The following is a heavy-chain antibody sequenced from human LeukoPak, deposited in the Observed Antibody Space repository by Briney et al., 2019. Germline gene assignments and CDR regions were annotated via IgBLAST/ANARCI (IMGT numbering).Heavy chain of an antibody. J-gene: IGHJ4*02. CDR2: IWYDGSNK. V-gene: IGHV3-33*01. D-gene: IGHD6-19*01. CDR1: GFTFSSYG. CDR3: ARVSSGWYALDY. Sequence: GGSLRLSCAASGFTFSSYGMHWVRQAPGKGLEWVAVIWYDGSNKYYADSVKGRFSISRDNSKNTLYLQMNSLRAEDTAVYYCARVSSGWYALDYWGQGTLVTVSS.